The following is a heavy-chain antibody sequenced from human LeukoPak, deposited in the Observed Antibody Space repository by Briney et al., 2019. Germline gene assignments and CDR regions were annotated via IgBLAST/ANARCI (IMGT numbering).Heavy chain of an antibody. CDR3: ANKPFDVVGATGSFDY. CDR1: GGSFSGYY. D-gene: IGHD1-26*01. Sequence: SETLSLTCAVYGGSFSGYYWSWIRQPPGKGLEWIGEINHSGSTNYNPSLKSRVTISVDTSKNQFSLKLSSVTAADTAVYYCANKPFDVVGATGSFDYWGQGTLVTVSS. V-gene: IGHV4-34*01. CDR2: INHSGST. J-gene: IGHJ4*02.